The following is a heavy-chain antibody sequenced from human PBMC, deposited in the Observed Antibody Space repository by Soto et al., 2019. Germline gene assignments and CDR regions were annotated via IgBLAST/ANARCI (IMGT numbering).Heavy chain of an antibody. CDR1: GGSFNNYA. CDR2: IIPNFDTP. D-gene: IGHD3-10*01. CDR3: AEAMVREILIFESSGMHV. J-gene: IGHJ6*02. Sequence: QVHLVQSGAEVKKPGSSVRVSCKTSGGSFNNYAVRWVRQAPGQGLEWMGGIIPNFDTPNYAQKFQDRVTIIADESTSTVYMELRSLRSNDTAVYYCAEAMVREILIFESSGMHVWGQGTTVIVSS. V-gene: IGHV1-69*01.